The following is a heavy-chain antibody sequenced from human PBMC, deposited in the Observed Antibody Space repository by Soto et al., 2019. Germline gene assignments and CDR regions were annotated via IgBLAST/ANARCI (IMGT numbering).Heavy chain of an antibody. J-gene: IGHJ4*02. CDR2: LNSDGSST. CDR1: GFTFSSYW. CDR3: AIPISSRDYTSFDY. V-gene: IGHV3-74*01. D-gene: IGHD2-2*02. Sequence: EVQLVESGGGLVQPGGSLRLSCAASGFTFSSYWMHWVRQTPGKGLVWFSRLNSDGSSTSYADSVKGRFTISRDNGKNMLYLQMNSLRAEDTVVYYCAIPISSRDYTSFDYWGQGTLVTVSS.